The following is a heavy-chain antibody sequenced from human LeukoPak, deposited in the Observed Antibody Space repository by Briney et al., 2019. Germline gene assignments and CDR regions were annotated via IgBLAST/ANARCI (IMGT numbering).Heavy chain of an antibody. V-gene: IGHV3-74*01. CDR2: INSDGSST. J-gene: IGHJ4*02. Sequence: GGSLRLSYAASGFTFSSYWMHWVRQAPGKGLVWVSRINSDGSSTSYADSVKGRFTISRDNAKNTLYLQMNSLRAEDTAVYYCARDRKWELTFDYWGQGTLVTVSS. CDR3: ARDRKWELTFDY. CDR1: GFTFSSYW. D-gene: IGHD1-26*01.